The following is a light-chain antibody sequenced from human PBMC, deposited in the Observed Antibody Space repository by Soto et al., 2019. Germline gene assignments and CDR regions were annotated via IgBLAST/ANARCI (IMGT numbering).Light chain of an antibody. V-gene: IGKV3-15*01. Sequence: EIVMTQSPTTLSVSPGERATLSCRARQSVSSNLAWYQQKPGQAPRLLFYGASNRATGIPARFSGSGSGTEFTLTISSLQSADFAVYYCQQYNNWPLTFGGGTKVEIK. CDR1: QSVSSN. CDR3: QQYNNWPLT. J-gene: IGKJ4*01. CDR2: GAS.